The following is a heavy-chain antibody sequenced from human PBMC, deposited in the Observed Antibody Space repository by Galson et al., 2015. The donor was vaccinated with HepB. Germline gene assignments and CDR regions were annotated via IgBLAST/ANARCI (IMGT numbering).Heavy chain of an antibody. V-gene: IGHV3-33*01. CDR1: GFTFSSYG. D-gene: IGHD3-3*01. CDR3: ARDILTYYDFRSGYYGMDV. J-gene: IGHJ6*03. Sequence: SLRLSCAASGFTFSSYGMHWVRQAPGKGLEWVAVIWYDGSNKYYADSVKGRFTISRDNSKNTLYLQMNSLRAEDTAVYYCARDILTYYDFRSGYYGMDVWGKGTTVTVSS. CDR2: IWYDGSNK.